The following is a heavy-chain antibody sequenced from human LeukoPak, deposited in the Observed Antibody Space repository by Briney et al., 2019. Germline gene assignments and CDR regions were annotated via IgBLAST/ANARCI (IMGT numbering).Heavy chain of an antibody. Sequence: PSETLSLTCTVPGGSISSSSYYWGWIRQPPGKGLEWIGSIYYSGSTYYNPSLKSRVTISVDTSKNQFSLKLSSVTAADTAVYYCARHRPGAVAGNFDYWGQGTLVTVSS. D-gene: IGHD6-19*01. V-gene: IGHV4-39*01. CDR3: ARHRPGAVAGNFDY. CDR2: IYYSGST. J-gene: IGHJ4*02. CDR1: GGSISSSSYY.